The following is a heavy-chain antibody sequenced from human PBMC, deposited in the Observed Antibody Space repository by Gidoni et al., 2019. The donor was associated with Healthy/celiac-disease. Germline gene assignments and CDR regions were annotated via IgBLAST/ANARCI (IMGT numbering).Heavy chain of an antibody. V-gene: IGHV3-21*01. J-gene: IGHJ4*02. CDR2: ISSSSSYI. CDR3: AGGRDGYKLFVY. D-gene: IGHD5-12*01. CDR1: GFTFSSYR. Sequence: EVKLVESGGGLVKPGGYLSLHCAASGFTFSSYRMNWVRQAPGKGLEWVSSISSSSSYISYADSVKGRFIISRDNAKNSLYLQMNSLRAEDTAVDYCAGGRDGYKLFVYWGLGTLVTVSS.